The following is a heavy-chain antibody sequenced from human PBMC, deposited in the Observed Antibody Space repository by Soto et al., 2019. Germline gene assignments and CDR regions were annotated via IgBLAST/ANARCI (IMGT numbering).Heavy chain of an antibody. CDR3: AKATATSGGAFEI. J-gene: IGHJ3*02. D-gene: IGHD1-1*01. Sequence: GGSLRLSCVASGFTFNNYAVSWVRQAPGKGLEWVSPITGGGESTYYAEAVNGRFTISRDNSKNTLYLQMDSLRAEDTAVYYCAKATATSGGAFEIYGQGTMVT. V-gene: IGHV3-23*01. CDR1: GFTFNNYA. CDR2: ITGGGEST.